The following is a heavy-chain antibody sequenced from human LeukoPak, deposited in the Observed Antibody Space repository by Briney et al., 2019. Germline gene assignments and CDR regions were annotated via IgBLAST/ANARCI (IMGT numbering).Heavy chain of an antibody. CDR3: ARAKIYSSGWFGRMFPNWFDP. CDR1: GFTFSSYW. J-gene: IGHJ5*02. Sequence: GGSLRLSCAASGFTFSSYWMSWVRQAPGKGLEWVANIKQDGSEKYYVDSVRGRFTISRDNAKNSLYLQMNSLRAEDTAVYYCARAKIYSSGWFGRMFPNWFDPWGQGTLVTVSS. D-gene: IGHD6-19*01. V-gene: IGHV3-7*01. CDR2: IKQDGSEK.